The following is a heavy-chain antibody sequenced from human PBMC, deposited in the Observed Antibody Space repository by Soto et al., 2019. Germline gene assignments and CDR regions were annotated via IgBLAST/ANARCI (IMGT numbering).Heavy chain of an antibody. CDR2: IYYSGST. J-gene: IGHJ4*02. CDR3: LFGSGWKDFDY. V-gene: IGHV4-39*01. CDR1: SVSITSISYY. D-gene: IGHD3-22*01. Sequence: SETLSLTCTIPSVSITSISYYWGWISKPPGKELKWIGSIYYSGSTYYNTSLKNQVTISVDKSKNQFSLKQNSMTAEDKAVKNCLFGSGWKDFDYWGQGTLVTVSS.